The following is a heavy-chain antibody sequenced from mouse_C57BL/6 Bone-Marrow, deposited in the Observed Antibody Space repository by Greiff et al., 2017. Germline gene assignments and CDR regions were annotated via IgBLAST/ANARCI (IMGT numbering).Heavy chain of an antibody. J-gene: IGHJ3*01. V-gene: IGHV1-69*01. D-gene: IGHD2-1*01. Sequence: VQRVESGAELVMPGASVKLSCKASGYTFTSYWMHWVKQRPGQGLEWIGEIDPSDSYTNYNQKFKGKSTLTVDKSSSTAYMQLSSLTSEDSAVYYCARGGYGNFAWFAYWGQGTLVTVSA. CDR1: GYTFTSYW. CDR2: IDPSDSYT. CDR3: ARGGYGNFAWFAY.